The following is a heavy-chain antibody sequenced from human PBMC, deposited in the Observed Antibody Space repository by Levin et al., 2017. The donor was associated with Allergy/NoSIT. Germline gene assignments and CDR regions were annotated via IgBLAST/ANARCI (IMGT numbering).Heavy chain of an antibody. J-gene: IGHJ5*02. CDR1: GFSLSTSGVG. Sequence: ESGPTLVKPTQTLTLTCTFSGFSLSTSGVGVGWIRQPPRKALEWLALIYWDDDKRYSPSLKSRLTITKDTSKNQVVLTMTNMDPVDTATYYCAHSRGWFGEVTNWFDPWGQGTLVTVSS. CDR3: AHSRGWFGEVTNWFDP. V-gene: IGHV2-5*02. CDR2: IYWDDDK. D-gene: IGHD3-10*01.